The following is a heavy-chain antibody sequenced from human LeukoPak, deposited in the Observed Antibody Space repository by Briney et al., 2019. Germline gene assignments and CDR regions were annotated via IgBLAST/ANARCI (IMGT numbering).Heavy chain of an antibody. CDR2: INPNSGGT. CDR1: EYTFTGYY. V-gene: IGHV1-2*06. J-gene: IGHJ4*02. Sequence: ASVKVSCKASEYTFTGYYMHWVRQAPGQGLEWMGRINPNSGGTNYAQKFQDRVTMTRDTAISTAYMELNSLRSEDTAVYYCARTAPYAGSWNAKANSYYFDYWGQGSLVTVSS. D-gene: IGHD1-1*01. CDR3: ARTAPYAGSWNAKANSYYFDY.